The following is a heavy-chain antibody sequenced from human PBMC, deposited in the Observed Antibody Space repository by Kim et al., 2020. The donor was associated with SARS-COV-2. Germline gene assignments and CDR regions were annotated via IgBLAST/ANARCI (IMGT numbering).Heavy chain of an antibody. CDR1: GGTFSSYS. D-gene: IGHD2-2*01. V-gene: IGHV1-69*13. CDR2: IITIFGSA. Sequence: SVKVSCKASGGTFSSYSINWVRQAPGQGLEWMGGIITIFGSANYAQKFQGRVTITADDSTSTAYMELGSLRSEDTAVYYCARGSLYCSSASCYFWFDPWGQGTLVTVSS. CDR3: ARGSLYCSSASCYFWFDP. J-gene: IGHJ5*02.